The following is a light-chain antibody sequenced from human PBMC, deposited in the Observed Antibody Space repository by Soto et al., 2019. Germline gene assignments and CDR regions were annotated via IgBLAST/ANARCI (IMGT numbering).Light chain of an antibody. Sequence: DIQVTQSPPTLSASVGDRVTITCRASQTMSTWMAWYQQKPGKAPKLLVYDASTLQSGVASRFSGSGSGTEFTLTISRLQPDDFATYFCHSRAFGQGTRLEIK. CDR3: HSRA. J-gene: IGKJ5*01. CDR1: QTMSTW. V-gene: IGKV1-5*01. CDR2: DAS.